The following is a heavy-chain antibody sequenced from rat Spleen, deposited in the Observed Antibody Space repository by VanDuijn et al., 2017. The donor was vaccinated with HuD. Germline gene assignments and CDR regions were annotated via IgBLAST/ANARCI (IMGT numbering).Heavy chain of an antibody. CDR3: AIAFAY. CDR2: MWSTGDT. V-gene: IGHV2-32*01. J-gene: IGHJ3*01. Sequence: QVQLKESGPGLVQPSQTLSLTCTVSGVSLTNFHVHWVRQPPGKGLEWMGVMWSTGDTSCNSALKSRLSISRDTSKSQVFLKMSSLQTEDTATYYCAIAFAYWGQGTLVTVSS. CDR1: GVSLTNFH.